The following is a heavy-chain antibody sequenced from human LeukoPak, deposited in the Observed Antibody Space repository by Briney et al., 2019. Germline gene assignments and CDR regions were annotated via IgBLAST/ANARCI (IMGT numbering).Heavy chain of an antibody. D-gene: IGHD6-19*01. J-gene: IGHJ6*02. CDR2: IKQDGSEK. V-gene: IGHV3-7*01. Sequence: GGSLRLSCAASGFTLSNYWMSWVRQAPGKGLEWVANIKQDGSEKYYVDSVKGRFTISRDNSKNTLYLQMNSLRAEDTAVYYCAKGIAVAGTIVDVWGQGTTVTVSS. CDR3: AKGIAVAGTIVDV. CDR1: GFTLSNYW.